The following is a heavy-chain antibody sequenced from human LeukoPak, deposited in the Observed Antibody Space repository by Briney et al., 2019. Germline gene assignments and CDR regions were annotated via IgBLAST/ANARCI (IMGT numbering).Heavy chain of an antibody. V-gene: IGHV6-1*01. CDR1: RDSVSSNSAA. J-gene: IGHJ6*03. Sequence: SQTLSLTCAMSRDSVSSNSAAWNWIRQSPSRGLEWLGRTYYRSKWYNDYAVSVKSRITINPDTSKNQFSLQLNSVTPEDTAVYYCARDGRVCSSTSCSYYMDVWVKGTTVTVSS. CDR3: ARDGRVCSSTSCSYYMDV. CDR2: TYYRSKWYN. D-gene: IGHD2-2*01.